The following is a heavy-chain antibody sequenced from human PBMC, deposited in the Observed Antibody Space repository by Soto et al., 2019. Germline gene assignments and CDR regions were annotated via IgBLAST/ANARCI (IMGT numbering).Heavy chain of an antibody. CDR2: ISAYNGNT. CDR1: GYTFTSYG. J-gene: IGHJ3*02. D-gene: IGHD3-3*01. Sequence: GASGKVSCKASGYTFTSYGISWVRQAPGQGLEWRGWISAYNGNTNYAQKLQGRVTMTTDTSTSTAYMELRSLRSDDTAVYYCARDRGSINYDFWSGYYRAGPDAFDIWGQGTMVTVSS. CDR3: ARDRGSINYDFWSGYYRAGPDAFDI. V-gene: IGHV1-18*01.